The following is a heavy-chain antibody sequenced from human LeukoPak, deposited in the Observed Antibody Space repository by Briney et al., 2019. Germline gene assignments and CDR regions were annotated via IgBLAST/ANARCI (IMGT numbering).Heavy chain of an antibody. CDR1: VFTFGDYA. J-gene: IGHJ4*02. D-gene: IGHD3-10*01. Sequence: GGSLRLSCTASVFTFGDYAVSWVRQAPGNRLEWVGFIRSKAYGGTTEYAASVKGRFTISRDDSKSIAYLQLNSLKTEDTAVYYCARFVPYFDYWGQGTLVTVSS. CDR2: IRSKAYGGTT. CDR3: ARFVPYFDY. V-gene: IGHV3-49*04.